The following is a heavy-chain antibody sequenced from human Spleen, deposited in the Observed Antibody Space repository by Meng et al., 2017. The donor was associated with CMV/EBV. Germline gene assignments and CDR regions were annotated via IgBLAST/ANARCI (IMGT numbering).Heavy chain of an antibody. V-gene: IGHV3-7*01. CDR2: INQDGSEK. CDR1: GFTFSSYS. D-gene: IGHD2-2*01. CDR3: ARSNCSSTSCYCMDV. Sequence: GESLKISCAASGFTFSSYSMNWVRQAPGKGLEWVANINQDGSEKYYMDSVKGRFTISRDNAKNSLYLQMNSLRAEDTAVYYCARSNCSSTSCYCMDVWGQGTTVTVSS. J-gene: IGHJ6*02.